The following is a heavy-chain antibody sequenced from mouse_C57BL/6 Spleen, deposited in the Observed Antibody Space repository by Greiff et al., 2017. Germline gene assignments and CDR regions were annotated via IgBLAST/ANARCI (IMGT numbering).Heavy chain of an antibody. CDR3: TRSVITTVVAFDY. Sequence: QVQLKQSGAELVRPGASVTLSCKASGYTFTDYEMHWVKQTPVHGLEWIGAIDPETGGTAYNQKFKGKAILTADKSSSTAYMELRSLTSEDSAVYYCTRSVITTVVAFDYWGQGTTLTVSS. CDR2: IDPETGGT. V-gene: IGHV1-15*01. CDR1: GYTFTDYE. J-gene: IGHJ2*01. D-gene: IGHD1-1*01.